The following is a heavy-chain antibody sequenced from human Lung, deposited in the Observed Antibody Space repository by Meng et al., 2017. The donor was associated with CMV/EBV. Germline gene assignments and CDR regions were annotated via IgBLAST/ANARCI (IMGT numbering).Heavy chain of an antibody. D-gene: IGHD4-23*01. CDR3: ARMGARGGNSLIDY. V-gene: IGHV4-38-2*02. J-gene: IGHJ4*02. CDR1: GYSIGSGYF. CDR2: IYHSGST. Sequence: SXTLSLXCSVSGYSIGSGYFWGWIRQPPGKGLEWVGSIYHSGSTYHNPSLKSRVTISADSPRNQFSLKLISVTAADTAAYYCARMGARGGNSLIDYWCQGXLVTVSS.